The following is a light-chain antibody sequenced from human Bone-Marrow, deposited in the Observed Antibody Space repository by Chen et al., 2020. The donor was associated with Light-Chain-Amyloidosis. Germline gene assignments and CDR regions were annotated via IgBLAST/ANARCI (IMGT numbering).Light chain of an antibody. J-gene: IGKJ4*01. CDR1: QSVSNF. V-gene: IGKV3-11*01. CDR2: DTS. CDR3: QQRSSWWLT. Sequence: ELVFTSSPATLSFSPGGRATLSCRASQSVSNFLAWYQQKPGKAPRLLIYDTSKRAPGIPARFSGSGSGTDFTLTISGLEPDDFAVYYCQQRSSWWLTFGGGTRVEIK.